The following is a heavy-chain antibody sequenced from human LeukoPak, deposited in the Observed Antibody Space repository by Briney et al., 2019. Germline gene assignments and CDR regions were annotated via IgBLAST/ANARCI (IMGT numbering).Heavy chain of an antibody. V-gene: IGHV3-30*18. CDR2: ISYDGTYK. J-gene: IGHJ4*02. CDR1: GFGFSYYY. Sequence: PGKSLRLSCAASGFGFSYYYMHWVRQAPGKGLQWVAVISYDGTYKYYEDSVKGRFTISRENSKNTLFLQMNSLRTEDTAVYYCAKDLRWRVATILPAIDSWGQGALVTVSS. D-gene: IGHD5-12*01. CDR3: AKDLRWRVATILPAIDS.